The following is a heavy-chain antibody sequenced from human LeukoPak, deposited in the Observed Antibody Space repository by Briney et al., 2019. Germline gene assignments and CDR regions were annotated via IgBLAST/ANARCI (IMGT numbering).Heavy chain of an antibody. J-gene: IGHJ4*02. V-gene: IGHV4-30-2*01. CDR2: IYHSGST. Sequence: PSETLSLTCSVSGGSISSGGYYWSWIRQPPGKGLEWIGYIYHSGSTYYNPSLKSRVTISVDRSKNQFSLKLSSVTAADTAVYYCARGAYCSSTSCSRDYWGQGTLVTVSS. D-gene: IGHD2-2*01. CDR3: ARGAYCSSTSCSRDY. CDR1: GGSISSGGYY.